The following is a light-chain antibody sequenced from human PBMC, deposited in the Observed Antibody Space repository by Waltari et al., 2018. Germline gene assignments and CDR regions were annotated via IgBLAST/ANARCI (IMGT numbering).Light chain of an antibody. CDR1: SGSLSTTSY. V-gene: IGLV8-61*01. Sequence: QTVVTQEPSLSVSPGGTVTLTCTLSSGSLSTTSYATWYQQTPGPAPRTLGYKGNSRSSGVPDRFSGSILGNKAALTITGAQADDECDYYCSLYMGSGIWVFGGGTKLTVL. CDR2: KGN. CDR3: SLYMGSGIWV. J-gene: IGLJ3*02.